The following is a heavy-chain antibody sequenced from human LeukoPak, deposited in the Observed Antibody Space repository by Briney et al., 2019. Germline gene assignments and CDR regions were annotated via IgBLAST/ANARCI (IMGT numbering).Heavy chain of an antibody. CDR2: ISDSGNT. Sequence: GGSLRLSCAASGFTLSSYAMSWVRQAPGKGLEWVSAISDSGNTYHADSVKGRFTISRDSSKNTLFLQMNRLRPEDAAVYYCAKAPVTTCRGAYCYPFDYWGQGTPVTVSS. D-gene: IGHD2-21*01. V-gene: IGHV3-23*01. CDR3: AKAPVTTCRGAYCYPFDY. CDR1: GFTLSSYA. J-gene: IGHJ4*02.